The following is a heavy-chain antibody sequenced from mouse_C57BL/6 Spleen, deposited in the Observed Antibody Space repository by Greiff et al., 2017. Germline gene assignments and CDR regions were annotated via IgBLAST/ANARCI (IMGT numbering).Heavy chain of an antibody. CDR3: ARTSITTVVEGFAY. CDR2: INPYNGDT. J-gene: IGHJ3*01. Sequence: VQLQQSGPELVKPGDSVKISCKASGYSFTGYFMNWVMQSHGKSLEWIGRINPYNGDTFYNQKFKGKATLTVDKSSSTAHMELRSLTSEDSAVYYFARTSITTVVEGFAYWGQGTLVTVSA. D-gene: IGHD1-1*01. CDR1: GYSFTGYF. V-gene: IGHV1-20*01.